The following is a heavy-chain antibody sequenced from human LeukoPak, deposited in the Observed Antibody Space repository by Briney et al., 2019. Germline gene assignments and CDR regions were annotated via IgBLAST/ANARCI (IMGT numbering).Heavy chain of an antibody. J-gene: IGHJ2*01. CDR1: GYAFTSYY. CDR3: ARDVRQQPVGFDL. D-gene: IGHD6-13*01. Sequence: ASVKVSCKASGYAFTSYYMHWVRQAPGQGLEWMGIINPSGGSTSYAQKFQGRVTMTRDTSTSTVYMELSSLRSEDTAVYYCARDVRQQPVGFDLWGRGTLVTVSS. CDR2: INPSGGST. V-gene: IGHV1-46*01.